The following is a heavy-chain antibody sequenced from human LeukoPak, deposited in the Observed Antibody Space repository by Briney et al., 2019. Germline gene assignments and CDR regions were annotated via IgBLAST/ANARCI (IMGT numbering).Heavy chain of an antibody. CDR2: IRSSSSYI. CDR3: ARELGYCSGGSCYSGYYFDY. V-gene: IGHV3-21*01. D-gene: IGHD2-15*01. CDR1: GFTFSSYS. J-gene: IGHJ4*02. Sequence: GGSLRLSCAASGFTFSSYSMNWVRQAPGKWREWVSSIRSSSSYIYYADSVKGRFTISRDNAKNSLYLQMNSLRAEDTAVYYCARELGYCSGGSCYSGYYFDYWGQGTLVTVSS.